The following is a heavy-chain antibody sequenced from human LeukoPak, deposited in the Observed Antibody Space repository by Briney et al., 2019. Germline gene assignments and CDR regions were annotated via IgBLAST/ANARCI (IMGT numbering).Heavy chain of an antibody. CDR3: ARAVESDSSGQDYYYYYYMDV. CDR1: GGSISSYY. V-gene: IGHV4-4*07. J-gene: IGHJ6*03. D-gene: IGHD6-19*01. CDR2: IYTSGST. Sequence: SETLSLTCTVSGGSISSYYWSWIRQPAGKGLEWIGRIYTSGSTNYNPSLKSRVTMSVDTSKNQFSLKLSSVTAADTAVYYCARAVESDSSGQDYYYYYYMDVWGKGTTVTISS.